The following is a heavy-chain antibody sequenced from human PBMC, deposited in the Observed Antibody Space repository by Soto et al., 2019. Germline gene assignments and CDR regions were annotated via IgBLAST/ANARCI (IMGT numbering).Heavy chain of an antibody. CDR3: ARDGPYYYASRMDV. Sequence: EVQLVESGGGLVQPGGSLRLSCAASGIPVSSNYMTWVRQAPGKGLEWVSVLHSGGDTYYANSVKGRFTISRHDSTNTLSLQMTSLTPEDTAVYYCARDGPYYYASRMDVWGQGTTVTVSS. V-gene: IGHV3-53*04. D-gene: IGHD3-10*01. J-gene: IGHJ6*02. CDR1: GIPVSSNY. CDR2: LHSGGDT.